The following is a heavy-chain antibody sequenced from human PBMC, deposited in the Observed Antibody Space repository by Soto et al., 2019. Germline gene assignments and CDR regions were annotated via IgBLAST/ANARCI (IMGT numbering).Heavy chain of an antibody. CDR1: GGSISSSSYY. J-gene: IGHJ6*02. Sequence: SETLSLTCTVSGGSISSSSYYWGWIRQPPGKGLEWIGYIYYSGSTYYNPSLKSRVTISVDTSKNQFSLKLSSVTAADTAVYYCAREGYCSSTSCPLTYYYYGMDVWGQGTTVTVSS. CDR3: AREGYCSSTSCPLTYYYYGMDV. V-gene: IGHV4-39*02. D-gene: IGHD2-2*01. CDR2: IYYSGST.